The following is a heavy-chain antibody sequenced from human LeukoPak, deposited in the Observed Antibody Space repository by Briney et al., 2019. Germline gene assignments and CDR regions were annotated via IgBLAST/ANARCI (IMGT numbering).Heavy chain of an antibody. Sequence: GASVKVSCKPSGYTFTGYYMHWVRQAPGQGLEWMGWINPNSGGTNYAQKFQGRVTMTRDTSISTAYMELSRLRSDDTAVYYCARASSGWDGNWFDPWGQGTLVTVSS. CDR1: GYTFTGYY. J-gene: IGHJ5*02. V-gene: IGHV1-2*02. CDR3: ARASSGWDGNWFDP. CDR2: INPNSGGT. D-gene: IGHD6-19*01.